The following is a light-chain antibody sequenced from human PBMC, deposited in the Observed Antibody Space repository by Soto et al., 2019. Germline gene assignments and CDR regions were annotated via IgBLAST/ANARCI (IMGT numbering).Light chain of an antibody. Sequence: QSALTQPPSASGPPGQSVTISCTGTSSDVGGYNFVSWYQHHPGKAPKLLISEVVKRPSGVPDRFSGSKSGNTASLTVSGLQAEDEADYYCSSYVGSSHFYVFGTGTKLTVL. CDR3: SSYVGSSHFYV. J-gene: IGLJ1*01. V-gene: IGLV2-8*01. CDR1: SSDVGGYNF. CDR2: EVV.